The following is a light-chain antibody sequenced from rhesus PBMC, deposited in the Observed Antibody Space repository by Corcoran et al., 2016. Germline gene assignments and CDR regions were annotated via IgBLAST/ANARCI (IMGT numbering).Light chain of an antibody. Sequence: DIQMTQSPSSLSASVGDRVTISCRASQGISSYLSWYQQSPGKAPKLLISSANRLESGGPSGFSGGGSGTDLTLTINSLQPEDFATYYCQQYNDLPFTFGPGTKLD. CDR1: QGISSY. V-gene: IGKV1-32*01. J-gene: IGKJ3*01. CDR3: QQYNDLPFT. CDR2: SAN.